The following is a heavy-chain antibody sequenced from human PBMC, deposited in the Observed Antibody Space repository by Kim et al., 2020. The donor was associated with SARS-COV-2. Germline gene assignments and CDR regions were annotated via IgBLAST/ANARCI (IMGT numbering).Heavy chain of an antibody. CDR3: ARARGNNLLTHYYGSDGVSHFDY. V-gene: IGHV4-34*01. Sequence: IRQTPGKGLQWIGEIDRDGDTNYNPSLEGRVTISVDTSNKQFSLRLTSVTAADTALYYCARARGNNLLTHYYGSDGVSHFDYWGQGTWVTISS. D-gene: IGHD3-10*01. CDR2: IDRDGDT. J-gene: IGHJ4*02.